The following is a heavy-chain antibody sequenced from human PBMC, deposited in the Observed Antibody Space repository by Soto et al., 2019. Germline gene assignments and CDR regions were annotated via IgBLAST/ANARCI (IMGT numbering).Heavy chain of an antibody. D-gene: IGHD3-22*01. V-gene: IGHV3-21*01. J-gene: IGHJ4*02. CDR3: ARPRNDFDSRGYYSY. CDR1: GFTFSSYS. CDR2: ISSSSSYI. Sequence: EVQLVESGGGLVKPGGSLRLSCAASGFTFSSYSMNWVRQAPGKGLEWVSSISSSSSYIYYEDSVKGRFTISRDSAKTSLYPQMNSLRDEDTAVYYCARPRNDFDSRGYYSYWGQGTLVTVSS.